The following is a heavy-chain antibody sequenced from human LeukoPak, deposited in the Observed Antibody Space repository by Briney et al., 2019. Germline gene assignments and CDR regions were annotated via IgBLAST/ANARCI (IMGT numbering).Heavy chain of an antibody. CDR3: AKDRAQQKYSGYDYFSDY. CDR2: IWYDGSKK. J-gene: IGHJ4*02. V-gene: IGHV3-33*06. Sequence: GRPLRLSCAASGFTFSTYGMHWVRQAPGKGLEWVAVIWYDGSKKYYADSVKGRFTISRDNSKNTLYLQMNSLRAEDTAVYYCAKDRAQQKYSGYDYFSDYWGQGTLVTVSS. CDR1: GFTFSTYG. D-gene: IGHD5-12*01.